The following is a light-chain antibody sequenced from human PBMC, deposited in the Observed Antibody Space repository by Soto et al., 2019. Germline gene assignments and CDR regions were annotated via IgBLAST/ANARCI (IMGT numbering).Light chain of an antibody. CDR1: NSDIGGYNY. CDR3: SSYSTTYV. J-gene: IGLJ1*01. CDR2: DVS. V-gene: IGLV2-14*03. Sequence: QSALTQPASVSGSPGQSITISCTGSNSDIGGYNYVSWYQQHPGKAPKLMIYDVSNRPSGVSNRFSGSKSGNTASLTISGLQAEDAADYYCSSYSTTYVFGTGTKLTVL.